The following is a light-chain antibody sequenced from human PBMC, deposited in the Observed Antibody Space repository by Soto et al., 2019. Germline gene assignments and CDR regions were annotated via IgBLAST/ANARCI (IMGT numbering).Light chain of an antibody. J-gene: IGLJ2*01. CDR1: SSDVGSYNL. CDR2: EGS. V-gene: IGLV2-23*03. CDR3: CSYAGSSTFV. Sequence: QSVLTQPASVSGSPGQSITISCTGTSSDVGSYNLVSWYQPHPGQAPKLMIYEGSKRHSGVSHRFSGSKSGTTASLTISGLQAEDEAAYYCCSYAGSSTFVFGGGTKLTVL.